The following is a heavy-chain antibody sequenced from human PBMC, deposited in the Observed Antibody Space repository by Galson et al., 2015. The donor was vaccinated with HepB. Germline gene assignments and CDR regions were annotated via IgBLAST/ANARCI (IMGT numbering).Heavy chain of an antibody. CDR3: GRGRWWVVPHRCEC. D-gene: IGHD6-19*01. CDR1: GFSFSTYS. V-gene: IGHV3-30-3*01. CDR2: ISSDATNE. Sequence: SLRLSCAASGFSFSTYSMHWVRQAPGKGLEWLTVISSDATNEYYVDSVKGRFTISRDNSKNTLYLQMNSLRPEDTAVYYCGRGRWWVVPHRCECWSQGTLVTVTS. J-gene: IGHJ4*02.